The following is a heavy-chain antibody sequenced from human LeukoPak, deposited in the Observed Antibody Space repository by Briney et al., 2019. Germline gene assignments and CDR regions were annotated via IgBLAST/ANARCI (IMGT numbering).Heavy chain of an antibody. CDR1: GGSFSGYY. J-gene: IGHJ3*02. V-gene: IGHV4-34*01. Sequence: PSETLSLTCAVYGGSFSGYYWSWISQPPGKGLEWIGEINHSGSTNYNPSLKSRVTISVDTSKNQFSLKLSSVTAADTAVYYCARREYSGSGSHYNMYAFDIWGQGTMVTVSS. D-gene: IGHD3-10*01. CDR2: INHSGST. CDR3: ARREYSGSGSHYNMYAFDI.